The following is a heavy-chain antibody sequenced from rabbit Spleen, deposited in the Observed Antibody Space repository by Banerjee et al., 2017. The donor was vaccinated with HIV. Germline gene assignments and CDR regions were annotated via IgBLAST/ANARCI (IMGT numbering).Heavy chain of an antibody. J-gene: IGHJ6*01. Sequence: QSLEESGGGLVKPGASLTLTCKASGFSFNSGYDMCWVRQAPGKGLEWVACAYAGSGGSTYYASWAKGRFTISRSTSLNTVTLQLNSLTAADTAAYFCARDFTDRSACNGMDLWGPGTLVTVS. CDR3: ARDFTDRSACNGMDL. V-gene: IGHV1S40*01. D-gene: IGHD4-1*01. CDR2: AYAGSGGST. CDR1: GFSFNSGYD.